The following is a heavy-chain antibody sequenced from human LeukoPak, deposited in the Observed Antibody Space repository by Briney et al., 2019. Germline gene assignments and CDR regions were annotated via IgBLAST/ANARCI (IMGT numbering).Heavy chain of an antibody. CDR1: GFTFSRYA. CDR3: ARDLIVATPFDY. V-gene: IGHV3-64D*09. D-gene: IGHD5-12*01. J-gene: IGHJ4*02. Sequence: GGSLRLSCSASGFTFSRYAMHWVRQAPGKGLEYVSAISSNGGSTYYADSVKGRFTISRDNYKNTMYLQMSSLRAEDTAVYYCARDLIVATPFDYWGQGTLVTVSS. CDR2: ISSNGGST.